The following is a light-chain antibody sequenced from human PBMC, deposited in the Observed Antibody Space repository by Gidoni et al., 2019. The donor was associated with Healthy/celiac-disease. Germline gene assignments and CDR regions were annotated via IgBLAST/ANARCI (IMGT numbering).Light chain of an antibody. CDR3: CSYAGSSTPNWV. CDR2: EGR. CDR1: SSDVGSYNL. Sequence: QSALTQPASVSGYPGQSITISCTGTSSDVGSYNLVSWYQQHPGKAPKLMIYEGRKRPSGVSHRFSGSKSGNTASLTISGLQAEDEADYYCCSYAGSSTPNWVFGGGTKLTVL. V-gene: IGLV2-23*01. J-gene: IGLJ3*02.